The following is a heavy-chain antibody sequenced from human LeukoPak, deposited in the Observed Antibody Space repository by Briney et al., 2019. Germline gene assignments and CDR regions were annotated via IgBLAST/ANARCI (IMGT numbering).Heavy chain of an antibody. D-gene: IGHD6-19*01. V-gene: IGHV1-8*01. CDR1: GYTFTSYD. CDR2: MNPNSGNT. J-gene: IGHJ4*02. CDR3: ARESLHGGYSSI. Sequence: ASVKVSCKASGYTFTSYDIDWVRQATGQGLEWMGWMNPNSGNTGYAQKFQGGVTMTRNTSISTAYMELSSLRSEDSAVYYCARESLHGGYSSIWGQGTLVTVSS.